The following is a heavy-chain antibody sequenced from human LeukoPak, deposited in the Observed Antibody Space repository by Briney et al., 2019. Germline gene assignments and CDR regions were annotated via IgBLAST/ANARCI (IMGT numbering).Heavy chain of an antibody. CDR1: GGTFSSYA. Sequence: SVKVSCKASGGTFSSYAISWVRQAPGQGLEWMGRIIPIFGTANYAQKFQGRVTITADESTSTAYMELSSLRSEDTAVYYCARGGYSYGYVGGFDPWGQGTLVTVSS. CDR3: ARGGYSYGYVGGFDP. V-gene: IGHV1-69*15. CDR2: IIPIFGTA. J-gene: IGHJ5*02. D-gene: IGHD5-18*01.